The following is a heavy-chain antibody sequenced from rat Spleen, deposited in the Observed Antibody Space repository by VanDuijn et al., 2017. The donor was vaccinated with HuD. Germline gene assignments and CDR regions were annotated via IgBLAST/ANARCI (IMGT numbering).Heavy chain of an antibody. D-gene: IGHD4-3*01. Sequence: EVQLVESGGGLVQPGRSLKLSCAASGFTFSDYNMAWVCQAPKKGLEWVATIIYDGSSTYYRDSVRGRFTISRNNAKSTLYLQMDSLRSEDTATYYCTNAEFGVGWFAYWGQGTLVTVSS. V-gene: IGHV5-7*01. CDR1: GFTFSDYN. CDR3: TNAEFGVGWFAY. J-gene: IGHJ3*01. CDR2: IIYDGSST.